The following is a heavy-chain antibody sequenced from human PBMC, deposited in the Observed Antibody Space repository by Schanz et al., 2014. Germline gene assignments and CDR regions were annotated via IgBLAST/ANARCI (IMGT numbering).Heavy chain of an antibody. V-gene: IGHV3-23*04. Sequence: VQMVESGGGVVQPGGSLRLSCAASGFTFSSYAMSWVRQAPGKGLEWVSYISGTTTYTNYADSVKGRFTISRDNSKNTLYLQMNSLRADDTAVFYCAKGMGYCSGGTCYDYYYYGLDVWGQGTTVTVSS. CDR3: AKGMGYCSGGTCYDYYYYGLDV. CDR1: GFTFSSYA. J-gene: IGHJ6*02. D-gene: IGHD2-15*01. CDR2: ISGTTTYT.